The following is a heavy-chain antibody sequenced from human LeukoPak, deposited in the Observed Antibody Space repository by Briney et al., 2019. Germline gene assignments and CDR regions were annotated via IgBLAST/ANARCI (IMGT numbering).Heavy chain of an antibody. CDR2: IIPIFGTA. Sequence: APVKVSCKASGGTFSSYAISWVQQAPGQGLEWMGGIIPIFGTANYAQKFQGRVTITTDESTSTAYMELSSLRSEDTAVYYCARAMVVWAGDDASDIWGQGTMVTVSS. J-gene: IGHJ3*02. V-gene: IGHV1-69*05. CDR1: GGTFSSYA. CDR3: ARAMVVWAGDDASDI. D-gene: IGHD6-19*01.